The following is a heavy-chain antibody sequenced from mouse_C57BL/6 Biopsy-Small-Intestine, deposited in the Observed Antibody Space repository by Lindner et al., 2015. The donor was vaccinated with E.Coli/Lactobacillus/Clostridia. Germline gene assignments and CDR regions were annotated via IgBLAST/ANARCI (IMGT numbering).Heavy chain of an antibody. CDR3: AKGGGPFDY. Sequence: QESGPVLVKPGASVKMSCKASGYTFTDYYINWVKLSHGKSLEWIGVINPYSGGSTYNQKFRGKATLSVDESSSTAFMELNSLTSEDSAVYYCAKGGGPFDYWGHGTTLTVSS. CDR2: INPYSGGS. CDR1: GYTFTDYY. J-gene: IGHJ2*01. V-gene: IGHV1-19*01.